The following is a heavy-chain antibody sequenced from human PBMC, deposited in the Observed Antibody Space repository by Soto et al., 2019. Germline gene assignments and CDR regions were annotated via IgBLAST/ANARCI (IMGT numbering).Heavy chain of an antibody. CDR1: GGSIGSYY. Sequence: SETLSLTCTVSGGSIGSYYWSWIRQPPGKGLEWIGYIYYSGSTNYNPSLKSRVTISVDTSKNQFSLKLSSVTAADTAVYYCARNNDLWGQGNLVT. CDR2: IYYSGST. J-gene: IGHJ4*02. D-gene: IGHD3-3*01. CDR3: ARNNDL. V-gene: IGHV4-59*08.